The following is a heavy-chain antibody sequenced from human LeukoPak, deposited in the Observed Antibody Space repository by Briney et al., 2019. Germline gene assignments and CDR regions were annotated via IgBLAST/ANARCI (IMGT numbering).Heavy chain of an antibody. CDR2: IDYSGST. CDR1: GGTISNYY. D-gene: IGHD1-26*01. J-gene: IGHJ3*02. CDR3: ARDRRRDLLHAFDI. V-gene: IGHV4-59*01. Sequence: PSETLSLTCTVSGGTISNYYWSWIRQPPGKGLEWITYIDYSGSTNYNPSLKSRVTISVDASENQFSLKLSSVTPADSAVYYCARDRRRDLLHAFDIWGQGTMVTVSS.